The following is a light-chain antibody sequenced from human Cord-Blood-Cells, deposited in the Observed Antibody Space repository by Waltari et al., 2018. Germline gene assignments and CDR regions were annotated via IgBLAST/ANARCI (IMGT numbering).Light chain of an antibody. CDR2: DTS. CDR3: QQYNSYWT. V-gene: IGKV1-5*01. CDR1: QSISSW. Sequence: DIQMTQSPSTLSASVGDSVTITCRAIQSISSWLAWYQQKPGKAPKLLIYDTSSLESGVPSRFSGSGSGTEFILTISSLQPDDFATYYCQQYNSYWTFGQGTKVEIK. J-gene: IGKJ1*01.